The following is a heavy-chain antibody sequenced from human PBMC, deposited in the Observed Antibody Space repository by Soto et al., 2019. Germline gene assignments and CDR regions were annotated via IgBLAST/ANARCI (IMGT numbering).Heavy chain of an antibody. D-gene: IGHD3-10*01. CDR3: ARPLGGSGSYYPFDY. CDR1: GHTFTSYA. V-gene: IGHV1-3*01. Sequence: ASVKVSCKASGHTFTSYAMHWVRQAPGQRLEWMGWINAGNGNTKYSQKFQGRVTITRDTSASTAYMELSSLRSEDTAVYYCARPLGGSGSYYPFDYWGQGTLVTVSS. CDR2: INAGNGNT. J-gene: IGHJ4*02.